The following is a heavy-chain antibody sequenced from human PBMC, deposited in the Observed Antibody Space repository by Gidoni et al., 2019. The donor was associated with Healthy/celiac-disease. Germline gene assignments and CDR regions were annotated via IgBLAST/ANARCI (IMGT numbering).Heavy chain of an antibody. V-gene: IGHV3-49*03. J-gene: IGHJ4*02. D-gene: IGHD3-10*01. CDR2: IRSKAYGETT. CDR1: GFPFVDYA. Sequence: EVQLVESGGGLVQPGRSLGLPGTASGFPFVDYARSWFRQAPGKGLEWLSFIRSKAYGETTEYAASVKGRFTISRDDSKSNAYLQMNSLKTEDTAVYYCTSEPPAIWFGEIWGQGTLVTVSS. CDR3: TSEPPAIWFGEI.